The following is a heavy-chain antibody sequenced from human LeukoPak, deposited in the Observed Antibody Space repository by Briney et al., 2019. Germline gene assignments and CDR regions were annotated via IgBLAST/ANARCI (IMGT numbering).Heavy chain of an antibody. V-gene: IGHV3-21*01. CDR2: ISSSSSYI. CDR1: GFTFSSYS. J-gene: IGHJ4*02. Sequence: GSLRLSCAASGFTFSSYSMNWVRQAPGKGLEWVSSISSSSSYIYYADSVKGRFTISRDNAKNSLYLQMNSLRPEDTAVYYCASHWAQQVVSDYWGQGTLVTVSS. CDR3: ASHWAQQVVSDY. D-gene: IGHD6-13*01.